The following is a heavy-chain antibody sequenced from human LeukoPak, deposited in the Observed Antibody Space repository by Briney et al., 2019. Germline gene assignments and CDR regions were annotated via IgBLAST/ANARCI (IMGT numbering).Heavy chain of an antibody. J-gene: IGHJ5*02. CDR3: ARAQGEGLRNWFDP. V-gene: IGHV4-39*02. CDR2: IYYSGST. Sequence: SETLSLTCTVSGGSISSNSYYWGWIRQSPGKGLEWIGSIYYSGSTYYKPSLKSRLTISVDTSKNHLSLKLSSVTAADTAVYYCARAQGEGLRNWFDPWGQGTLVTVSS. CDR1: GGSISSNSYY. D-gene: IGHD3-10*01.